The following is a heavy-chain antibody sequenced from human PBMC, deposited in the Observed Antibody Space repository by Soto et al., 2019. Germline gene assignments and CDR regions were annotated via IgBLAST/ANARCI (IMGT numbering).Heavy chain of an antibody. CDR3: TGEVASGY. J-gene: IGHJ4*02. D-gene: IGHD2-8*02. CDR2: ISRDGGTK. Sequence: SCAVSGFTVSTYGMHWVRQAPGKGLEWVAVISRDGGTKYYAYSVKGRFTISRDNSRNTLFLEMNSLRGDDMAVYYCTGEVASGYWGQGTLVTVSS. V-gene: IGHV3-30*03. CDR1: GFTVSTYG.